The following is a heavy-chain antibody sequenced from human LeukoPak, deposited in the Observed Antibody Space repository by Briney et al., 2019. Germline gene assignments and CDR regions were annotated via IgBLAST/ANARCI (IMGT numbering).Heavy chain of an antibody. V-gene: IGHV4-59*08. CDR2: IYYSGST. CDR1: GGSISSYY. CDR3: ARSLNYYYNYGMDV. Sequence: SETLSLTCTVSGGSISSYYWSWLRQPPGKGLEWIGYIYYSGSTNYNPSLKSRVSISVDTSKNQFSLKLTSVTAADTAVYYCARSLNYYYNYGMDVWGQGTTVTVSS. J-gene: IGHJ6*02.